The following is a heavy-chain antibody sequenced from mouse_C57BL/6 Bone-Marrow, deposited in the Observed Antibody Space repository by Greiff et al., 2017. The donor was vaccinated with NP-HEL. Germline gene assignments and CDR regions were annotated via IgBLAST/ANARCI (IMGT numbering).Heavy chain of an antibody. Sequence: QVQLQQPGAELVKPGASVKLSCKASGYTFTSYWMQWVKQRPGQGLEWIGEIDPSDSYTNYNQKFKGKATLTVDTSSSTAYMQLSSLTSEDSAVYYCARSDLLNAMDYWGQGTSVTVSS. J-gene: IGHJ4*01. D-gene: IGHD1-1*01. CDR3: ARSDLLNAMDY. CDR2: IDPSDSYT. V-gene: IGHV1-50*01. CDR1: GYTFTSYW.